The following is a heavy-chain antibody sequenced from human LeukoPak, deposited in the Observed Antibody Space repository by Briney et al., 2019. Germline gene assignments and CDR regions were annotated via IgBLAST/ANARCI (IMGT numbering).Heavy chain of an antibody. Sequence: ASVKASCKASGYTFTGYHMHWVRQAPGQGLEWMGWINPNSGGTNYAQKFQGRVTMTRDTSISTAYMELSRLRSDDTAVYYCARVTYYYDSSGSNYMDVWGKGTTVTVSS. CDR1: GYTFTGYH. V-gene: IGHV1-2*02. CDR2: INPNSGGT. CDR3: ARVTYYYDSSGSNYMDV. J-gene: IGHJ6*03. D-gene: IGHD3-22*01.